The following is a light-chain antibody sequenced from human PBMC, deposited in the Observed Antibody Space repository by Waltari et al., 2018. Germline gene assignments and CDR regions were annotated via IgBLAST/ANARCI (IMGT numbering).Light chain of an antibody. Sequence: DIQMTQSPSTLSASVAYRVTITCRASQSISWWLAWFQQKPGKAPKLLIYKASRLQSGVPSRFSGSGFGTEFTLTISSLQADDFATYYCQDYNSYTFGQGTKVEVK. CDR1: QSISWW. CDR2: KAS. V-gene: IGKV1-5*03. CDR3: QDYNSYT. J-gene: IGKJ1*01.